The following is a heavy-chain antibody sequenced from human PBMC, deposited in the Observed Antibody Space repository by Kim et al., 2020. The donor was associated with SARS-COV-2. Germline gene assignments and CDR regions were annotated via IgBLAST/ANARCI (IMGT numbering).Heavy chain of an antibody. CDR1: GYTFTSYY. CDR2: INPSGGST. Sequence: ASVKVSCKASGYTFTSYYMHWVRQAPGQGLEWMGIINPSGGSTSYAQKFQGRVTMTRDTSTSTVYMELSSLRSEDTAVYYCAREFRGGYGDYNWFDPWGQGTLVTVSS. J-gene: IGHJ5*02. D-gene: IGHD4-17*01. CDR3: AREFRGGYGDYNWFDP. V-gene: IGHV1-46*01.